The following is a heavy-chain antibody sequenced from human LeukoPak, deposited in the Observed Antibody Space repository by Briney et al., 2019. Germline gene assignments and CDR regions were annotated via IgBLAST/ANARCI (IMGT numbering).Heavy chain of an antibody. J-gene: IGHJ4*02. CDR2: IIPILGIA. V-gene: IGHV1-69*04. CDR1: GGTFSSYA. D-gene: IGHD6-13*01. Sequence: SVKVSCKASGGTFSSYAISWVRQAPGQGLEWMGRIIPILGIANYAQKFQGRVTITADKSTSTAYMELSSLRSEDTAVYYCARVLIMAAAGTERPLGYWGQGTLVTVSS. CDR3: ARVLIMAAAGTERPLGY.